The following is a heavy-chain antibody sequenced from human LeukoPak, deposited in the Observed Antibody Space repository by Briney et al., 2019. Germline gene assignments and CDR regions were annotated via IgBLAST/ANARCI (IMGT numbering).Heavy chain of an antibody. CDR3: TKETTMIVGGQYFDY. V-gene: IGHV3-43*01. CDR2: ITWDGTRT. CDR1: GFTFDDYS. J-gene: IGHJ4*02. Sequence: GGSLRLSCAASGFTFDDYSMHWVRQAPGKGLEWVSLITWDGTRTYYADSVKGRFSISRDNSKNSLYLQMNSLRTEDTALYYCTKETTMIVGGQYFDYWGQGTLVTVSS. D-gene: IGHD3-22*01.